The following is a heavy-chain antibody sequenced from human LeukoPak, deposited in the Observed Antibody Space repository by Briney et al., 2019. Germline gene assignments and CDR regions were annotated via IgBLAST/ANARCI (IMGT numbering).Heavy chain of an antibody. V-gene: IGHV3-48*01. J-gene: IGHJ6*03. CDR3: ARAIGYCTSTSCYHYYHMDV. CDR1: GFTFSDYS. CDR2: LSTSGKTI. D-gene: IGHD2-2*03. Sequence: PGGSLRLSCAASGFTFSDYSMNWVRQSPGRGLEWVSYLSTSGKTIYYSDSVKGRFTISRDNDKNSLYLQMNSLSAEDSAVYFCARAIGYCTSTSCYHYYHMDVWGKGTTVTVSS.